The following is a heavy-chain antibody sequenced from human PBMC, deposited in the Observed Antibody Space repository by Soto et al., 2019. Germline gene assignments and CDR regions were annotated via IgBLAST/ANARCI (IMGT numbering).Heavy chain of an antibody. J-gene: IGHJ6*02. Sequence: QVQLVESGGGVVQPGRSLRLSCAASGFTFSSYAMHWVRQAPGKGLEWVAVISYDGSNKYYADSVKGRFTISRDNSKNTLYLQMNSLRAEDTAVYYCARGNYGMDVWGHGTTVTVSS. V-gene: IGHV3-30-3*01. CDR2: ISYDGSNK. CDR1: GFTFSSYA. CDR3: ARGNYGMDV.